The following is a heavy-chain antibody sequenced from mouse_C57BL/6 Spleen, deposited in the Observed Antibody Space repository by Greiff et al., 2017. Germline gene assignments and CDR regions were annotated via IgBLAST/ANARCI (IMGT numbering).Heavy chain of an antibody. CDR2: ISDGGSYT. CDR1: GFTFSSYA. Sequence: EVQLVEPGGGLVKPGGSLKLSCAASGFTFSSYAMSWVRQTPEKRLEWVATISDGGSYTYYPDNVKGRFTISRDNDTNNLYLQMSNLKSEDTAMYYCARDSLYYFDYWGQGTTLTVSS. V-gene: IGHV5-4*01. CDR3: ARDSLYYFDY. J-gene: IGHJ2*01.